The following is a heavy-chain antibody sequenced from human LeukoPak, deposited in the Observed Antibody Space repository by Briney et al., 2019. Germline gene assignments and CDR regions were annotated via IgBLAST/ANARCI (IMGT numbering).Heavy chain of an antibody. Sequence: GGSLRLSCAASGFTVSGNYMSWVRQAPGKGLEWVSVIYRGDATYYADSVKGRFTISRDNAKNSLYLQMNSLRPEDTAVYYCARDSAGWEHWGPGTLVTVSS. CDR1: GFTVSGNY. V-gene: IGHV3-66*01. D-gene: IGHD3-9*01. CDR2: IYRGDAT. J-gene: IGHJ1*01. CDR3: ARDSAGWEH.